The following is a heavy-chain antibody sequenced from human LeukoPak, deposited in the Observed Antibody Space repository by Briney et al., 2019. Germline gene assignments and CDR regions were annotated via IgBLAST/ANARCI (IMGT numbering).Heavy chain of an antibody. Sequence: SQTMSPTCLVAGGSISSYYWSWIRHPPGKGLEWSGYIYYIGGTNYNSSLKRRVTISVDTSKNQFSLKLGSVTAADTGVYYCARDLEYDYWGQGTLVPVSS. CDR1: GGSISSYY. V-gene: IGHV4-59*01. CDR2: IYYIGGT. J-gene: IGHJ4*02. CDR3: ARDLEYDY. D-gene: IGHD2/OR15-2a*01.